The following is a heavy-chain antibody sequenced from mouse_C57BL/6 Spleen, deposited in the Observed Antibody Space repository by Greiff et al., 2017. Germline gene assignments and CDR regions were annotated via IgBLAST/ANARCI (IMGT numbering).Heavy chain of an antibody. D-gene: IGHD4-1*01. J-gene: IGHJ4*01. V-gene: IGHV1-4*01. Sequence: VKLVESGAELARPGASVKMSCKASGYTFTSYTMHWVKQRPGQGLEWIGYINPSSGYTKYNQKFKDKATLTADKSSSTAYMQLSSLTSEDSAVYYCATGTRYYAMDYWGQGTSVTVSS. CDR3: ATGTRYYAMDY. CDR2: INPSSGYT. CDR1: GYTFTSYT.